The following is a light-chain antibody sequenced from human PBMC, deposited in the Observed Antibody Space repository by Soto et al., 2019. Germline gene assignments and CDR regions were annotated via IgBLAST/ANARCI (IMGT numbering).Light chain of an antibody. CDR3: QQYNIWPPEVT. CDR1: QSVNRN. CDR2: GAS. Sequence: EIVLTQSPATLSAFPGESATLSCRASQSVNRNLAWYQQKPGQTPRLLIYGASTRAAGVPVRFSGSGSGTDFNLTISSLQTEDFAIYYCQQYNIWPPEVTFGPGKKVDIK. J-gene: IGKJ3*01. V-gene: IGKV3-15*01.